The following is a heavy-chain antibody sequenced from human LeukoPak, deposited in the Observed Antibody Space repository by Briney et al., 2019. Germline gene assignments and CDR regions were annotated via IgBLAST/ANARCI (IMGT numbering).Heavy chain of an antibody. CDR2: LRSKAESYTT. CDR1: GFTFSDHY. J-gene: IGHJ3*02. V-gene: IGHV3-72*01. D-gene: IGHD3-10*01. Sequence: GGSLRLSCAASGFTFSDHYFDWVRQAPGKGLEWVSRLRSKAESYTTNYAAPVKGRFTISRDDSENSLYLQMNSLKIEDSAVYYCVRGAKVRGDAFDIWGRGTAVTVSS. CDR3: VRGAKVRGDAFDI.